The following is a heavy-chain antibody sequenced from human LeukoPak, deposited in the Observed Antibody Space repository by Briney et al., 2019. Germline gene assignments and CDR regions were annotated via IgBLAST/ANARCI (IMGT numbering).Heavy chain of an antibody. CDR1: GGSFSGYY. Sequence: PSETLSLTCAVYGGSFSGYYGSWIRQPPGKGLEWIGEINHSGSTNYNPSLKSRVTISVDTSKNQFSLKLSSVTAADTAVYYCAREGDYSNYRRTSTLDYWGQGTLVTVSS. D-gene: IGHD4-11*01. J-gene: IGHJ4*02. CDR3: AREGDYSNYRRTSTLDY. V-gene: IGHV4-34*01. CDR2: INHSGST.